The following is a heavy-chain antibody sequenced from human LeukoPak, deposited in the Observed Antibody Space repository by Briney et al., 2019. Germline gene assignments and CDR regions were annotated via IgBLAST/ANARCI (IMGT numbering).Heavy chain of an antibody. CDR1: GYTFTGYY. CDR2: INPQSGGT. V-gene: IGHV1-2*02. CDR3: ASFGVVPAAPEYYYYYYMDV. D-gene: IGHD2-2*01. Sequence: GAPVKASCKASGYTFTGYYMHWVRQAPGHGLEWRGWINPQSGGTNYAQKFQGTVTMTRATSISTAYMELSRLRSDDTAVYYCASFGVVPAAPEYYYYYYMDVWGKGTTVTVSS. J-gene: IGHJ6*03.